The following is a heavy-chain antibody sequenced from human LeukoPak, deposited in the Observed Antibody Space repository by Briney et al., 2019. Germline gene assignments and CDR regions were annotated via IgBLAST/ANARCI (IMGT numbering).Heavy chain of an antibody. D-gene: IGHD1-26*01. J-gene: IGHJ4*02. CDR2: INTDGSST. CDR3: LATVGSYLPDF. V-gene: IGHV3-74*01. Sequence: PGGSLRLSCAASGFTFSSYWIHWVRQAPGKGLVWVSRINTDGSSTNYADSVKGRFTISRDNAKNTLYLQMNSLRAEDTAVYSCLATVGSYLPDFWGQGTLVTVSS. CDR1: GFTFSSYW.